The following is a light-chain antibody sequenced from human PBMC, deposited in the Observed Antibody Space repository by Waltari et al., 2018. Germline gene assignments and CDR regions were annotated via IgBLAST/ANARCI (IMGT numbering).Light chain of an antibody. CDR2: DTT. V-gene: IGLV7-46*01. CDR1: TGTVTNTHY. J-gene: IGLJ2*01. Sequence: QAVVTQEPSVTVSPGGTLTLTCGSSTGTVTNTHYPYWFQQKPGQAPGTLIYDTTNRDSWTPARFSGSRRGGQAALTLSGVQPEDEAEYYCLLSFGITQIFGGGTKLTVL. CDR3: LLSFGITQI.